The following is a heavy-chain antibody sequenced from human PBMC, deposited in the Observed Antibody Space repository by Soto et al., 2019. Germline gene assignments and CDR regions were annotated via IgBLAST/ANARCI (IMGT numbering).Heavy chain of an antibody. CDR3: ARVGSGSYLD. J-gene: IGHJ4*02. D-gene: IGHD3-10*01. CDR1: GGSISSGGYS. CDR2: IYHSGST. V-gene: IGHV4-30-2*01. Sequence: QLQLQESGSGLVKPSQTLSLTCAVSGGSISSGGYSWSWIRHPPGKGLEWVGYIYHSGSTYYNPSLESRVTISVDRSKNQFSLKLSSVTAADTAVYYCARVGSGSYLDWGQGTLVTVSS.